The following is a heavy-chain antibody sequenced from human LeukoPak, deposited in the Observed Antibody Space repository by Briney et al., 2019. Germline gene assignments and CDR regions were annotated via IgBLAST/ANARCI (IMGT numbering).Heavy chain of an antibody. CDR3: ARGSQNAFDI. CDR2: IKQDGSEK. J-gene: IGHJ3*02. CDR1: GFTFSNYW. V-gene: IGHV3-7*01. Sequence: PGGSLRLSCAASGFTFSNYWMNWVRQTPGKGLEWVANIKQDGSEKYYVDSVKGRFTISRDNAKNSLYLQMNSLRAEDTAVYYCARGSQNAFDIWGQGTMVTVSS.